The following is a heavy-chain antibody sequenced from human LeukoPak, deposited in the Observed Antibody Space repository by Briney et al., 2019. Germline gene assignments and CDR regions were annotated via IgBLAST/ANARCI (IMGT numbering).Heavy chain of an antibody. CDR2: ISGSGGST. Sequence: GGSLRLSCAASGFTFSSYAMSWVRQAPGKGLEWVSAISGSGGSTYYADSVKGRFTISRDNSKNTLYLQMNSLRAEDTAVYYCAKDSKIVGATFRSYHYMDVWGKGAAVTVSS. CDR1: GFTFSSYA. J-gene: IGHJ6*03. D-gene: IGHD1-26*01. CDR3: AKDSKIVGATFRSYHYMDV. V-gene: IGHV3-23*01.